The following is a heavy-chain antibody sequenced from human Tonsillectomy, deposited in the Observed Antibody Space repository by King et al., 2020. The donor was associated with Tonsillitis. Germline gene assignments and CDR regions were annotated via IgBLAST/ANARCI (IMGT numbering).Heavy chain of an antibody. D-gene: IGHD2-8*01. Sequence: VQLVESGGGVVQPGTSLRLSCAASGFTFGNYGMHWVRQAPGKGLEWVALIAYDASYENYADSVKGRFTISRDNSKNTLYLEMNSQRVEDTAVYYCAKDGVALSDWYFDLWGRGTLVTVSS. CDR1: GFTFGNYG. V-gene: IGHV3-30*18. J-gene: IGHJ2*01. CDR3: AKDGVALSDWYFDL. CDR2: IAYDASYE.